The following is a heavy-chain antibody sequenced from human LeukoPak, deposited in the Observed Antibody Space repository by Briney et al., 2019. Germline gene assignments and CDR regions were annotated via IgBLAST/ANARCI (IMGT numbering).Heavy chain of an antibody. V-gene: IGHV1-69*01. CDR1: GGTFSSYA. D-gene: IGHD5-24*01. J-gene: IGHJ5*02. CDR3: ARDNSVRDVAWWFNP. Sequence: SVKVSCKASGGTFSSYAISWVRQAPGQGVEWMGGIIPIFGTANYAQKFQGRVTITADESMSTAYMELSSLRSEDTAVYYCARDNSVRDVAWWFNPWGQGTLVTVSS. CDR2: IIPIFGTA.